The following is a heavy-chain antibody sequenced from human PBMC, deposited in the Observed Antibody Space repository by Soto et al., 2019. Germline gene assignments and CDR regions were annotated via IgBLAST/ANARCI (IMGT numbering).Heavy chain of an antibody. CDR3: ARDHRWAFDY. J-gene: IGHJ4*02. V-gene: IGHV3-48*02. CDR1: GFSFDRYA. CDR2: ISVDSVSI. D-gene: IGHD3-16*01. Sequence: EAQLVESGGGLVQPGGYLRLSCVASGFSFDRYAMNWVRQAPGKGLEWLSWISVDSVSIEYSDSVTGRFTMSRDDAKNLVYLQMNSLQDEDTAVYYCARDHRWAFDYWGQGTLVTVTS.